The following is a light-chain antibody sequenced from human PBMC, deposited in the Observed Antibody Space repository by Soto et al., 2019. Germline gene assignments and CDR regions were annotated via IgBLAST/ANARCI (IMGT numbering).Light chain of an antibody. V-gene: IGLV7-46*01. CDR3: LLSYSGARGV. Sequence: QAVVTQEPSLTVSPGGTVTLTCGSSTGAVTSGHYPYWFQQKPGQAPRTLIYDTSNKHSWTPARFSGSLLGGKAALTLSGAQPEDEAEYHCLLSYSGARGVFGGGTKLIVL. CDR1: TGAVTSGHY. J-gene: IGLJ2*01. CDR2: DTS.